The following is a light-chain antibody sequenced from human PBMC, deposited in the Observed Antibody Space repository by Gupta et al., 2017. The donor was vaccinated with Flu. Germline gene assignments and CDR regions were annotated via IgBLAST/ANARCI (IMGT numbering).Light chain of an antibody. Sequence: QSLLTQPPSASGTPGQRYTVSCSGCSSDFPSNPVYWYQQPPGTAPKLLIYINNQRPSGCPERFSGSNSGTSASLTISGLQSEDEADYYCAAWDDSRNCWVFGGGTKLTVL. V-gene: IGLV1-44*01. CDR1: SSDFPSNP. CDR3: AAWDDSRNCWV. CDR2: INN. J-gene: IGLJ3*02.